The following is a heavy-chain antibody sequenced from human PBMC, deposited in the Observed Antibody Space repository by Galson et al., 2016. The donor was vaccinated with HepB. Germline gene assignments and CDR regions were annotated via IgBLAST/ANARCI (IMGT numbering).Heavy chain of an antibody. CDR2: ISWNSGSI. J-gene: IGHJ3*02. V-gene: IGHV3-9*01. CDR1: GFTLDHYA. CDR3: AKDSGAYYYDSSGYRRNAFDI. Sequence: SLRLSCAASGFTLDHYAMHWVRQAPGKGLEWVSGISWNSGSIGYADSVKGRFTISRDNAKNSLYLQMSSLSAGDTALYYCAKDSGAYYYDSSGYRRNAFDIWGQGTMVTVSS. D-gene: IGHD3-22*01.